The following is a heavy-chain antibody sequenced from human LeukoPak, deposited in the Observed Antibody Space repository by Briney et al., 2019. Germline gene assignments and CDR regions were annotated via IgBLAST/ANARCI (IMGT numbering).Heavy chain of an antibody. CDR3: AKDSSVTSGQFDY. V-gene: IGHV3-23*01. CDR1: GFTFSSYS. Sequence: GGSLRLSCAASGFTFSSYSMNWVRQAPGKGLEWVSAISGSGGSTYYADSVKGRFTISRDNSKNTLYLQMNSLRAEDTAVYYCAKDSSVTSGQFDYWGQGTLVTVSS. CDR2: ISGSGGST. D-gene: IGHD6-19*01. J-gene: IGHJ4*02.